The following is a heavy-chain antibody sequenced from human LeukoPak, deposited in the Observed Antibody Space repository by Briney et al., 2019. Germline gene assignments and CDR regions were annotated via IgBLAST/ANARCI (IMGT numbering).Heavy chain of an antibody. D-gene: IGHD1-26*01. CDR1: GFTFSSYS. V-gene: IGHV3-21*01. J-gene: IGHJ4*02. CDR2: ISSSSSYI. CDR3: ARDPPSFVGGSYRQTHPDY. Sequence: PGGSLRLSCAASGFTFSSYSMNWVRQAPGKGLEWVSSISSSSSYIYYADSVKGRFTISRDNAKNSLYLQMNSLRAEDTAVYYCARDPPSFVGGSYRQTHPDYWGQGTLVTVSS.